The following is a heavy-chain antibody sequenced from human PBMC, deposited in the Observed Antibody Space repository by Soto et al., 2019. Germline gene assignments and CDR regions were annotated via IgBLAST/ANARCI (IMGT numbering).Heavy chain of an antibody. CDR1: GASITSHY. CDR3: ALQGYDLARFDP. V-gene: IGHV4-59*11. J-gene: IGHJ5*02. D-gene: IGHD3-3*01. CDR2: IYHSGTS. Sequence: PSETLSLTCNVSGASITSHYWSWLRQPPGKGLEWMGYIYHSGTSAYNPSLQSRVTFSVDTSKNQFSLRLTSVTAADTAVYFCALQGYDLARFDPWGQGTLVTVSS.